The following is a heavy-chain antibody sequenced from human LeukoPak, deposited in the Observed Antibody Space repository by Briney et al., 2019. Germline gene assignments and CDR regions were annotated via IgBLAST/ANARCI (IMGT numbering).Heavy chain of an antibody. D-gene: IGHD1-26*01. J-gene: IGHJ4*02. CDR3: ARARSGSRWDY. CDR2: IYHSGST. Sequence: SETLSLTCAVSGGSISSGGYSWSWIRQPPGKGLEWIGYIYHSGSTYYNPSLKSRVTISVDTSKNQFSLKLSSVTAADTAVYYCARARSGSRWDYWGQGTLVTVSS. CDR1: GGSISSGGYS. V-gene: IGHV4-30-2*01.